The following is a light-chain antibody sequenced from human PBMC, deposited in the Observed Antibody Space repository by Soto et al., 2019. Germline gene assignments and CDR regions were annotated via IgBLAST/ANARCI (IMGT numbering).Light chain of an antibody. CDR3: QQYYSTPPT. Sequence: DIVMTQSPDSLAVSLGERATINCKSSQSVLYSSNNKNYLAWYQQKPGQPPKLLICWASTRESGVPDRFSGSGSRTDFTLTISSLQAEDVAVYYCQQYYSTPPTFGQGTKVDIK. J-gene: IGKJ1*01. CDR2: WAS. V-gene: IGKV4-1*01. CDR1: QSVLYSSNNKNY.